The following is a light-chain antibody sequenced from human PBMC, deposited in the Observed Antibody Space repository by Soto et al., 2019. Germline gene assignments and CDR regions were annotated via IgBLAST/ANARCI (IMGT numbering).Light chain of an antibody. CDR2: EVS. CDR1: SSDVGGYNY. Sequence: QSALTQPASVSGSPGQSITISCTGTSSDVGGYNYVSWYQQHPGKVPKLMIYEVSNRPSGVSNRFSGSKSGNTASLTVSGLQVEDEADHYCTSYTTSDTFVFGTGTKVTVL. J-gene: IGLJ1*01. CDR3: TSYTTSDTFV. V-gene: IGLV2-14*01.